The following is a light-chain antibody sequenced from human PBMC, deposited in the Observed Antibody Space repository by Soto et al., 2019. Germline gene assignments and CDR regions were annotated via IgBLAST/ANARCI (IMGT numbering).Light chain of an antibody. J-gene: IGKJ4*01. Sequence: EIVVTQSPALVSVSPGERVTPSCRASQRVISSLAWYQQKLGQAPRLLIYGASTRATGIPARFSGSGSGTEFFLNISSLQSEDSAIYYCQHYNNWLGTFGGGTKVEIK. V-gene: IGKV3-15*01. CDR2: GAS. CDR1: QRVISS. CDR3: QHYNNWLGT.